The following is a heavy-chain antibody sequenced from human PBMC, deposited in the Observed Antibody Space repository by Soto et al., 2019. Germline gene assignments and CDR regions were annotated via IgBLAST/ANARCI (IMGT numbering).Heavy chain of an antibody. CDR3: AKSERYSSGWYPDYYYYGMDV. V-gene: IGHV3-30*18. CDR1: GFTFSSYG. J-gene: IGHJ6*02. D-gene: IGHD6-19*01. CDR2: ISYDGSNK. Sequence: QVQLVESGGGVVQPGRSLRLSCAASGFTFSSYGMHWVRQAPGKGLEWVAVISYDGSNKYYADSVKGRFTISRDNSKNTLYLQMNSLRAEDTAVYYCAKSERYSSGWYPDYYYYGMDVWGQGTTVTVSS.